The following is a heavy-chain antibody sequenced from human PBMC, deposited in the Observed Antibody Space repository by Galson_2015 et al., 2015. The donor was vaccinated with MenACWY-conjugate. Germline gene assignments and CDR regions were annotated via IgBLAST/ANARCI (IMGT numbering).Heavy chain of an antibody. D-gene: IGHD2-2*01. CDR2: ISSSSSYI. V-gene: IGHV3-21*01. J-gene: IGHJ5*02. Sequence: SLRLSCAASGFTFSSFSMNWVRQAPGKGLEWVSSISSSSSYIYYADSVKGRFTISRDNAKNSLYLQMNSLRAEDTAVYYCAQYCSSTSCYAGKGAWGQGTLVTVSS. CDR3: AQYCSSTSCYAGKGA. CDR1: GFTFSSFS.